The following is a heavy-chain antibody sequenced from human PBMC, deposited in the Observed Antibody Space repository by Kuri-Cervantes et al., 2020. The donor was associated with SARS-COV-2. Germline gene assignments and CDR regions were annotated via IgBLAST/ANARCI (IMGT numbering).Heavy chain of an antibody. CDR2: IYYSGST. J-gene: IGHJ4*02. Sequence: GSLRLSCTVSGGSISSSSYYWGWIRQPPGKGLEWIGSIYYSGSTYYNPSLKSRVTISVDTSKNQLSLNVSSVTAADTAVYYCASLGGTSWHDYWGQGTLVTVSS. CDR3: ASLGGTSWHDY. V-gene: IGHV4-39*07. D-gene: IGHD2-2*01. CDR1: GGSISSSSYY.